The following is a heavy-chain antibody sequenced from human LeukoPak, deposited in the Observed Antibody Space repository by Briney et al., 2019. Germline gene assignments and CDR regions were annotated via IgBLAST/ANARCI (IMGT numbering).Heavy chain of an antibody. CDR3: ARDSPYYDILTGSNFDP. D-gene: IGHD3-9*01. V-gene: IGHV1-18*01. CDR1: GYTFTSYG. CDR2: ISAYNGNT. J-gene: IGHJ2*01. Sequence: GASVKVSCKASGYTFTSYGISWVRQAPGQGLEWMGWISAYNGNTKYAQKFQGRVTMTTDTPTSTAYMELRSLRSDDTAVYYCARDSPYYDILTGSNFDPWGRGTLVTVSS.